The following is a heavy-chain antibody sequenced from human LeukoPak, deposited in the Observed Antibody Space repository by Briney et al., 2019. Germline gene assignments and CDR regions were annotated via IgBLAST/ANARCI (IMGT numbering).Heavy chain of an antibody. V-gene: IGHV3-7*01. CDR3: ARDRGECTNGVCYYHDFDY. Sequence: PGGSLRLSCAASGFTFSSYWMTWVRQAPGKGLEWVANIKQDGSEKYYVDSVKGRFTISRDNAKNSPSLHMNSLRAEDTAVYYCARDRGECTNGVCYYHDFDYWGQGTLVTVSS. J-gene: IGHJ4*02. CDR1: GFTFSSYW. CDR2: IKQDGSEK. D-gene: IGHD2-8*01.